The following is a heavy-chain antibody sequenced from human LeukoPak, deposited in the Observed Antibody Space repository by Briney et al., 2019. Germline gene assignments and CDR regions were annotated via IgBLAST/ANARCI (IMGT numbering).Heavy chain of an antibody. Sequence: SVKVSCKASGGTFSSYAISWVRQAPGQGLEWMGRIIPIIGTANYAQKFQGRVTITTDESTSTAYMELSSLRSEDTAVYYCASFENFDYWGQGTLVTVSS. V-gene: IGHV1-69*05. CDR1: GGTFSSYA. CDR3: ASFENFDY. J-gene: IGHJ4*02. CDR2: IIPIIGTA.